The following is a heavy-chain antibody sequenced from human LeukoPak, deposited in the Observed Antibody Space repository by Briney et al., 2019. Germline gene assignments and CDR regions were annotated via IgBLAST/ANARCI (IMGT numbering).Heavy chain of an antibody. D-gene: IGHD3-10*01. Sequence: SETLSLTCTVSGGSISSYYWSWIRQPAGKGLEWIGRIYTSGSTNYNPSLKSRVTMSVDTSKNQFSLKLSSVTAADTAVYHCARTPVYHGSGSYYYYYMDVWGKGTTVTISS. CDR2: IYTSGST. V-gene: IGHV4-4*07. CDR1: GGSISSYY. CDR3: ARTPVYHGSGSYYYYYMDV. J-gene: IGHJ6*03.